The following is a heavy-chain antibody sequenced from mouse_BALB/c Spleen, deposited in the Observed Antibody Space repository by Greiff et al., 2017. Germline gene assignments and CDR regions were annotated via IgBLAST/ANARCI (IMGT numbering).Heavy chain of an antibody. CDR3: ARGDYYGTRGFAY. J-gene: IGHJ3*01. D-gene: IGHD2-1*01. CDR1: GFTFSSYA. CDR2: ISSGGST. V-gene: IGHV5-6-5*01. Sequence: EVKLQESGGGLVKPGGSLKLSCAASGFTFSSYAMSWVRQTPEKRLEWVASISSGGSTYYPDSVKGRFTISRDNARNILYLQMSSLRSEDTAMYYCARGDYYGTRGFAYWGQGTLVTVSA.